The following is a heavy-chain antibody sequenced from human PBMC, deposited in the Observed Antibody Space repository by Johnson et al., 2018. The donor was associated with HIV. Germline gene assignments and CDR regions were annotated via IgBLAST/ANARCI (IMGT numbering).Heavy chain of an antibody. CDR2: IGTAGDT. CDR3: ARGGLTAFDI. J-gene: IGHJ3*02. CDR1: GFTFSSYD. V-gene: IGHV3-13*01. Sequence: VQLVESGGGLVQPGGSLRLSCAASGFTFSSYDMHWVRQATGKGLEWVSAIGTAGDTYYPGSVKGRFTISRDNAKNTMYLQMNSLRTEDTAVYYCARGGLTAFDIWGQGTKVTV. D-gene: IGHD5-12*01.